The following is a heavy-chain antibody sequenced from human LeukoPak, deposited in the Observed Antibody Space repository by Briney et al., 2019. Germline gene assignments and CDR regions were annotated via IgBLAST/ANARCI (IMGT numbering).Heavy chain of an antibody. V-gene: IGHV1-8*01. D-gene: IGHD6-13*01. CDR1: GYTFTSYD. CDR2: MNPNSGNT. J-gene: IGHJ4*02. CDR3: ARGRKSSAAVRGYYFDY. Sequence: ASVKVSCKASGYTFTSYDINWVRQATGQGLEWMGWMNPNSGNTGYAQKFQGRVTMTRNTSISTAYMELSSLRSEDTAAYYCARGRKSSAAVRGYYFDYWGQGTLVTVSS.